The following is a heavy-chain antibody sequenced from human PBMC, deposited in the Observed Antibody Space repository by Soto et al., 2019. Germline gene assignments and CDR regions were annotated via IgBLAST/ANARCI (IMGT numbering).Heavy chain of an antibody. V-gene: IGHV4-59*08. J-gene: IGHJ4*02. CDR3: ARHELGYCSGGSCPYYFDH. Sequence: SETLSLTCTFSGCSISNYYWSWIRQPPGKGLEWIGYIYYSGDAKYNPSLKSRVLISVDTSKNQFSLKLSSVTAADTAVYYCARHELGYCSGGSCPYYFDHWGQGTLVTSPQ. CDR1: GCSISNYY. CDR2: IYYSGDA. D-gene: IGHD2-15*01.